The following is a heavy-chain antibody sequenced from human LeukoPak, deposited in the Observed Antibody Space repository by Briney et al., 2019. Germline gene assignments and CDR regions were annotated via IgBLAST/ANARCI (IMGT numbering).Heavy chain of an antibody. V-gene: IGHV7-4-1*01. CDR1: GYTFSTYA. CDR2: INTNTGNP. CDR3: P. D-gene: IGHD3-10*01. Sequence: ASVKVSCKASGYTFSTYAMNWVRQAPGQGLEWMGWINTNTGNPTYAQGFTGRFVFSLDTSVTTAYYCARANLWFGELGWIDPWGQGTLVTVSS. J-gene: IGHJ5*02.